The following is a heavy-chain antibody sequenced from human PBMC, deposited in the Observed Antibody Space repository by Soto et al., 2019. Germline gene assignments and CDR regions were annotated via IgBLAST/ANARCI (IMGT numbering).Heavy chain of an antibody. D-gene: IGHD2-2*01. J-gene: IGHJ6*03. V-gene: IGHV3-30*18. CDR1: GFTFSSYG. CDR2: ISYDGSNK. Sequence: GGSLRLSCAASGFTFSSYGMHWVRQAPCKGLEWVAVISYDGSNKYYADSVKGRFTISRDNSKNTLYLQMNSLRAEDTAVYYCAKDPDIVVVPAENYMDVWGKGTTVTVSS. CDR3: AKDPDIVVVPAENYMDV.